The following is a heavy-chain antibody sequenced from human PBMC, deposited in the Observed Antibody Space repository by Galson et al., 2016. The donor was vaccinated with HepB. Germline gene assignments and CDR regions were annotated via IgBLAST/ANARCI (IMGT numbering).Heavy chain of an antibody. Sequence: SLRLSCAASGFTFSSNTINWVRQAPGKGLEWVSSISSSSAYIYYADSVKGRFTISRDNAKNSLFLQMSSLRAEDTAVYYCATAPSGTLSYFDYWGQGTLVTVSS. CDR1: GFTFSSNT. V-gene: IGHV3-21*01. D-gene: IGHD1-1*01. CDR3: ATAPSGTLSYFDY. J-gene: IGHJ4*02. CDR2: ISSSSAYI.